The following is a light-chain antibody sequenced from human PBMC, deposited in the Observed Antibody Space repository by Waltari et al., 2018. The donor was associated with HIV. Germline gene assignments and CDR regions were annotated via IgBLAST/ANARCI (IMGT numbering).Light chain of an antibody. J-gene: IGLJ2*01. Sequence: ALTQPPSVSGSPGQSVTISCTGTSSDVGTYNRVSWYQQPPGTAPKVVIYEVSNRPSGVPDRFSGSKSGNTASLTISGLQAEDEADYYCSSFTTSSTLIFGGGTRLTVL. CDR1: SSDVGTYNR. V-gene: IGLV2-18*02. CDR3: SSFTTSSTLI. CDR2: EVS.